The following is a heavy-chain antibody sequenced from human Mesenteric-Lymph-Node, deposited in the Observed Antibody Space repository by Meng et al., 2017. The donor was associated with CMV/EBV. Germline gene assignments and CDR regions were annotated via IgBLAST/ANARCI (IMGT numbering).Heavy chain of an antibody. CDR2: IKQDGSEK. Sequence: GGSLKISCAASGFTFTNARMTWVRQAPGKGLEWVANIKQDGSEKYYVDSVKGRFTISRDNAKNSLYLQMNSLRAEDTAVYYCARTYPKGLYGMDVWGQGTTVTVSS. CDR3: ARTYPKGLYGMDV. V-gene: IGHV3-7*01. CDR1: GFTFTNAR. J-gene: IGHJ6*02.